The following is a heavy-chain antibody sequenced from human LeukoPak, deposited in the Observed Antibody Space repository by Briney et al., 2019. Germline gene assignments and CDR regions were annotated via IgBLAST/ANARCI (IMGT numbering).Heavy chain of an antibody. V-gene: IGHV3-30*04. CDR3: ARGAHYYMDV. CDR1: GFTFSSYA. Sequence: GGSPRLSCAASGFTFSSYAMHWVRQAPGKGLEWVAVISYDGSNKYYADSVKGRFTISRDNSKNTLYLQMNSLRAEDTAAYYCARGAHYYMDVWGKGTTVTVSS. CDR2: ISYDGSNK. J-gene: IGHJ6*03.